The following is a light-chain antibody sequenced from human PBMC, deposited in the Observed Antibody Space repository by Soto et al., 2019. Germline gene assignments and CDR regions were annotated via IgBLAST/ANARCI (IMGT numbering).Light chain of an antibody. J-gene: IGKJ4*01. CDR2: GAS. V-gene: IGKV3-20*01. Sequence: EIVMTQSPATLSVSPGERATVSCRASQSVRSNLAWYQQKPGQAPRLLIYGASSRATGIPDRFSGSGSGTDFTLTISRLEPEDFAVYYCQHYDTSLIFGGGTKVDIK. CDR1: QSVRSN. CDR3: QHYDTSLI.